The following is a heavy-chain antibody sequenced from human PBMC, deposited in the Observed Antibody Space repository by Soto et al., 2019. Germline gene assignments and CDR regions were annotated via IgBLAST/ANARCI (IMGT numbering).Heavy chain of an antibody. V-gene: IGHV4-4*07. J-gene: IGHJ5*02. CDR1: SGSIPNYY. Sequence: PETLSLTCTVSSGSIPNYYWTWIRQPAWKGLEWIGHVYFSGYTNSNPSLRSRVTLSIHTYKTQLSLQMRSVTAADTAVYYCARIAVRYSWGDPWGQG. CDR3: ARIAVRYSWGDP. D-gene: IGHD4-4*01. CDR2: VYFSGYT.